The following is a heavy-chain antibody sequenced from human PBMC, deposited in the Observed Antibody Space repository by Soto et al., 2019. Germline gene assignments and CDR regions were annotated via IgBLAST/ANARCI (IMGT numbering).Heavy chain of an antibody. V-gene: IGHV3-33*01. CDR1: GFTFNTYS. J-gene: IGHJ4*02. D-gene: IGHD4-17*01. CDR3: ARAGGNTATGLWQFDS. Sequence: HPGGSLRLSCEASGFTFNTYSMHWVRQPPGKGLEWLAAIWYDGTQKYYADSVKGRFIISRDNSKKTLYLEMNSLRAEDTAVYYCARAGGNTATGLWQFDSWGQGTLVTVSS. CDR2: IWYDGTQK.